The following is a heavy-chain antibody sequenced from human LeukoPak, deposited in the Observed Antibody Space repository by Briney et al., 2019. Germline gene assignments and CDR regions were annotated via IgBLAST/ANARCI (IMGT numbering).Heavy chain of an antibody. D-gene: IGHD4-11*01. V-gene: IGHV1-2*04. CDR1: GYTFTGYY. CDR2: INPNSGGT. J-gene: IGHJ4*02. Sequence: ASVKVSCKASGYTFTGYYMHWVRQAPGQGLEWMGWINPNSGGTNYAQKFQGWVTMTRDTSISTAYMELSRLRSDDTAVYYCARDLNRYGLVTTADYWGQGTLVTVSS. CDR3: ARDLNRYGLVTTADY.